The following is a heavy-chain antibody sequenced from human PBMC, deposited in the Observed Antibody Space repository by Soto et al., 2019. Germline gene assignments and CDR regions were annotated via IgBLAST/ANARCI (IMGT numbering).Heavy chain of an antibody. CDR2: ISAYNGNT. CDR3: GRDRQQLVRDAFDI. J-gene: IGHJ3*02. D-gene: IGHD6-13*01. Sequence: VQLVQSGAEVKKPGATVKVSCKASGYTFTSYGISWVRQAPGQGLEWMGWISAYNGNTNYAQKLQGRVTMTTDTSTRTAYMELRSLRSDDTAVYYCGRDRQQLVRDAFDIWGQGTMVTVSS. CDR1: GYTFTSYG. V-gene: IGHV1-18*01.